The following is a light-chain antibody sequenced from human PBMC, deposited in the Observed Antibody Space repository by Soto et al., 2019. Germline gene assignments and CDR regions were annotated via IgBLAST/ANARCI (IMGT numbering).Light chain of an antibody. J-gene: IGLJ1*01. CDR1: SSDVGGYNY. V-gene: IGLV2-14*01. CDR3: SSYTSSSTPEV. CDR2: EVS. Sequence: QSVLTQPASVSGSPGQSITISCTGTSSDVGGYNYVSWYQQHPGKAPKLMIYEVSNRPSGVSNRFSGYKSGNTASLTISGLQAEDEADYYCSSYTSSSTPEVFGTGTKVTVL.